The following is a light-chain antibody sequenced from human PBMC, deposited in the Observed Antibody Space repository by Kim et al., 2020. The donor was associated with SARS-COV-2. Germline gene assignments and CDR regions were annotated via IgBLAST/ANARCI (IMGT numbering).Light chain of an antibody. Sequence: ASVGHRVTITCRASQTIINYLNWYQQKPGKAPRLLIYAASSLQSGVPSRFSGSGSGTHFTLTISGLQPEDFATYHCQQSYSTPQYTFGQGTKLEI. V-gene: IGKV1-39*01. J-gene: IGKJ2*01. CDR2: AAS. CDR1: QTIINY. CDR3: QQSYSTPQYT.